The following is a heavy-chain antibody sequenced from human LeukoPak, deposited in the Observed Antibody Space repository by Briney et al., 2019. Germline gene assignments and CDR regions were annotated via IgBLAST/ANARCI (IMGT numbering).Heavy chain of an antibody. J-gene: IGHJ4*02. V-gene: IGHV3-23*01. D-gene: IGHD5-12*01. CDR1: GFTFSSYA. CDR2: ISGSGGST. Sequence: GGSLRLSCAASGFTFSSYAMSWVRQAPGKGLEWVSAISGSGGSTYYADSVKGRFTISRDNSKNTLYLQMNSLRAEDTAVYYCARAPSGYSGYDPYYFDYWGQGTLVTVSS. CDR3: ARAPSGYSGYDPYYFDY.